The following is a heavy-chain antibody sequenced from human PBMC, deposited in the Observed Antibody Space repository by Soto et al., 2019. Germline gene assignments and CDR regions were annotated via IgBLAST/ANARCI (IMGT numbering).Heavy chain of an antibody. CDR2: IDGEGICT. Sequence: EVQLVESGGGLVQPGGSLRLSCAASGFTFSRYWMHWVRQAPGTGLVWVSRIDGEGICTNYAASVKGRFTASRDKAKNTVNLEMSILVADTTAAYYCIRDRGRGDFWGQGTLVTVSS. CDR1: GFTFSRYW. D-gene: IGHD1-26*01. CDR3: IRDRGRGDF. V-gene: IGHV3-74*01. J-gene: IGHJ4*02.